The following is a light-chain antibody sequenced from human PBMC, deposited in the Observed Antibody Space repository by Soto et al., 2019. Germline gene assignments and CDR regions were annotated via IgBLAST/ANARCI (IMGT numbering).Light chain of an antibody. J-gene: IGKJ1*01. V-gene: IGKV3-15*01. Sequence: EIVMTQSPDTLSVSPGEGATLSCRVSQSIRSNLAWYQQRPGQAPRLLMYGASTRADGIPARFTGSGSRTEFTLTISSLQSEDLALYYCQQYNDWPLTFGQGTKVDIK. CDR3: QQYNDWPLT. CDR1: QSIRSN. CDR2: GAS.